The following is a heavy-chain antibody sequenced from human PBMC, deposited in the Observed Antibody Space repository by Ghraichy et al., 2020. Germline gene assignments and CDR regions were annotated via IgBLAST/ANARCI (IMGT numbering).Heavy chain of an antibody. J-gene: IGHJ6*02. Sequence: GGSLRLSCAASGFTFDDYTMHWVRQAPGKGLEWVSLISWDGGSTYYADSVKGRFTISRDNSKNSLYLQMNSLRTEDTALYYCAKAGSGSPHYYYYYGMDVWGQGTTVTVSS. CDR2: ISWDGGST. CDR1: GFTFDDYT. CDR3: AKAGSGSPHYYYYYGMDV. D-gene: IGHD3-10*01. V-gene: IGHV3-43*01.